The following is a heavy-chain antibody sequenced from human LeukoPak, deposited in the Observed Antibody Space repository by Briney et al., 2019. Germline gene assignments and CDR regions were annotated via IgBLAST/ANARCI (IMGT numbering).Heavy chain of an antibody. Sequence: PGGSLRLSCAASGLTFSTYEMNWVRQAPGKGLEWVSYISPSGTTIYYAESVKGRFTISRDNAKNSVYLQMNSLRVEDTVVYYCARKTFGTVYFDYWGQGILVTVSS. J-gene: IGHJ4*02. CDR2: ISPSGTTI. V-gene: IGHV3-48*03. D-gene: IGHD1-1*01. CDR3: ARKTFGTVYFDY. CDR1: GLTFSTYE.